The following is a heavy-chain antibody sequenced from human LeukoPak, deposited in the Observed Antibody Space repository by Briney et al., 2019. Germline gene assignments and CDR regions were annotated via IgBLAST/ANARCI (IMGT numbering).Heavy chain of an antibody. CDR1: GGSISSSDW. CDR2: IYHSRNT. J-gene: IGHJ4*02. Sequence: SETLSLTCAVSGGSISSSDWWSWVRQPPGKGLEWIGEIYHSRNTNYNPSLKSRVTISVDKSKNQFSLNLSSVTAADTAVYYCARDLGSSWYEYWGQGTLVTVSS. V-gene: IGHV4-4*02. D-gene: IGHD6-13*01. CDR3: ARDLGSSWYEY.